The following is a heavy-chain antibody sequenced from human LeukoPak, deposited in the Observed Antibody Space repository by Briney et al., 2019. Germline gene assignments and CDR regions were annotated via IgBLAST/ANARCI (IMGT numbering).Heavy chain of an antibody. CDR2: IYYSGST. D-gene: IGHD1-7*01. V-gene: IGHV4-39*01. CDR3: ARQAVYNWNYVYFDY. CDR1: GFTFSDYY. Sequence: PGGSLRLSCAASGFTFSDYYMSWIRQPPGKGLEWIGSIYYSGSTYYNPSLKSRVTISVDTSKNQFSLKLSSVTAADTAVYYCARQAVYNWNYVYFDYWGQGTLVTVSS. J-gene: IGHJ4*02.